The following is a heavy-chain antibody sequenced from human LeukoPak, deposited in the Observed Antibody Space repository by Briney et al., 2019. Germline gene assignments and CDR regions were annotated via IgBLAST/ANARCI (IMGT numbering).Heavy chain of an antibody. J-gene: IGHJ4*02. CDR2: IYSGGST. Sequence: PGGSLRLSCAASGFTVSGNYMSWVRQAPGKGLEWGSVIYSGGSTYYADSVKGRFTISRDNSKNTLYLQMNSLRAEDTAVYYCARDRGAVAAQRDDYWGQGTLVAVSS. CDR1: GFTVSGNY. V-gene: IGHV3-53*01. D-gene: IGHD6-19*01. CDR3: ARDRGAVAAQRDDY.